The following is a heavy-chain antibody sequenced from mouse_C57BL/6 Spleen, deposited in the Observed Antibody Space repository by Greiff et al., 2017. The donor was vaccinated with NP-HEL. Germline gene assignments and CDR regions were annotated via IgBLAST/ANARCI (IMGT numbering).Heavy chain of an antibody. V-gene: IGHV14-4*01. D-gene: IGHD1-1*01. CDR1: GFNIKDDY. CDR3: TTDGTTGSWFAY. CDR2: IDPENGDT. J-gene: IGHJ3*01. Sequence: EVKLQESGAELVRPGASVKLSCTASGFNIKDDYMHWVKQRPEQGLEWIGWIDPENGDTAYASKFQGKATLTADTSSTTSYLQLSSLTSEDTAVYYCTTDGTTGSWFAYWGQGTLVTVSA.